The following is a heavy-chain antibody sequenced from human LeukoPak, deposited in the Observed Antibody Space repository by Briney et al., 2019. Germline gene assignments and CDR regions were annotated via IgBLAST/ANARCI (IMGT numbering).Heavy chain of an antibody. V-gene: IGHV3-15*01. Sequence: GGSLRLSCAASGFTFINAWMSWVRQAPGKGLEWVGRIKSKTDGGTTDHAAPVKGRFTISRDDSKNTLYLQMNSLKTEDTAVYYCTTSSSWYGAFDYWGQGTLVTVSS. D-gene: IGHD6-13*01. CDR1: GFTFINAW. J-gene: IGHJ4*02. CDR2: IKSKTDGGTT. CDR3: TTSSSWYGAFDY.